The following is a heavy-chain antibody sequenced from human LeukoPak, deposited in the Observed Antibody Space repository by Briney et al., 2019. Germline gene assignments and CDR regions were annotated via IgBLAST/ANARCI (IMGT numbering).Heavy chain of an antibody. V-gene: IGHV3-7*01. CDR2: IKQDGSEK. D-gene: IGHD6-13*01. Sequence: GGPLRLSCAASGFTFSTYWMSWVGQAPGKGLEWVANIKQDGSEKYYVDSVKGRFTISRDNAKNSLYLQMNSLRAEDTAMYYCARDSAGNDYCGQGTLVTLSS. CDR1: GFTFSTYW. CDR3: ARDSAGNDY. J-gene: IGHJ4*02.